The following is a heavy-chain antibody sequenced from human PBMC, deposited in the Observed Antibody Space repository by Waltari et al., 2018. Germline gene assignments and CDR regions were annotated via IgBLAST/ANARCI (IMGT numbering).Heavy chain of an antibody. CDR1: GFTFRSYS. CDR3: ARDQWIQLWLQNYYYYGMDV. V-gene: IGHV3-21*01. CDR2: SSSSSSYI. J-gene: IGHJ6*02. D-gene: IGHD5-18*01. Sequence: EVQLVESGGGLVKPGGSLSLSCAASGFTFRSYSMNWVRPAPGPGLEWVSSSSSSSSYIYYADSVKGRFTISRDNAKNSLYLQMNSLRAEDTAVYYCARDQWIQLWLQNYYYYGMDVWGQGTTVTVSS.